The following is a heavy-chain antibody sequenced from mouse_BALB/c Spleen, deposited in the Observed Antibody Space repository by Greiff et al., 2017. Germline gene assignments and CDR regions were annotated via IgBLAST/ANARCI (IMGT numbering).Heavy chain of an antibody. CDR1: GFAFSSYD. CDR3: ARPNWGFDY. D-gene: IGHD4-1*01. J-gene: IGHJ2*01. CDR2: ISSGGGST. V-gene: IGHV5-12-1*01. Sequence: EVKLVESGGGLVKPGGSLKLSCAASGFAFSSYDMSWVRQTPEKRLEWVAYISSGGGSTYYPDTVKGRFTISRDNAKNTLYLQMSSLKSEDTAMYYCARPNWGFDYWGQGTTLTVSS.